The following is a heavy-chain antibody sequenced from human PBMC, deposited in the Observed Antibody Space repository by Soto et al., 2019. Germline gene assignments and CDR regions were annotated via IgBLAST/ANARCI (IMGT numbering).Heavy chain of an antibody. CDR2: IYHSGST. J-gene: IGHJ4*02. V-gene: IGHV4-30-2*01. CDR1: GGSISSGGSS. Sequence: QLQLQESGSGLVKPSQTLSLTCAVSGGSISSGGSSWTWIRQPPGKGLEWIGYIYHSGSTYYNPSLTRXPXIXVARSPHQFSLRLSSVTAADTAVHYCASGAVVHFDSWGQGTLVTVSS. CDR3: ASGAVVHFDS. D-gene: IGHD3-10*01.